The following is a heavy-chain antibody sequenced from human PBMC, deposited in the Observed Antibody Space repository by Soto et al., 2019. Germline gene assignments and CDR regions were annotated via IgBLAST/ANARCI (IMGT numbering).Heavy chain of an antibody. Sequence: SETLSLTCTVSGGSVSSGSYYWSWIRQPPGKGLEWIGYIYYSGSTNYNPSLKSRVTISVDTSKNQFSLKLSSVTAADTAVYYCARSLYYDSSGYFDYWGQGTPVTVS. CDR2: IYYSGST. J-gene: IGHJ4*02. V-gene: IGHV4-61*01. D-gene: IGHD3-22*01. CDR3: ARSLYYDSSGYFDY. CDR1: GGSVSSGSYY.